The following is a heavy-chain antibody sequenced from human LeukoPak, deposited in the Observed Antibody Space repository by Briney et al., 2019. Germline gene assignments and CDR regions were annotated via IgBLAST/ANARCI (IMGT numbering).Heavy chain of an antibody. D-gene: IGHD6-13*01. CDR1: GFTFSSYS. V-gene: IGHV3-21*01. CDR2: ISSSSSYI. CDR3: ARDYHASDIAAAGKEYFQH. Sequence: PGGSLRLSCAASGFTFSSYSMNWVRQAPGKGLEWVSSISSSSSYIYYADSVKGRFTISRDNAKNSLYLQMNSLRAEDTAVYYCARDYHASDIAAAGKEYFQHWGQGTLVTVSS. J-gene: IGHJ1*01.